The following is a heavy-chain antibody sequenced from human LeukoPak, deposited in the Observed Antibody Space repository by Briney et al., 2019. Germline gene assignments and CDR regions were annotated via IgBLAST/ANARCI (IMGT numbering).Heavy chain of an antibody. D-gene: IGHD3-22*01. CDR3: AREAGYYDPLNDAFDI. Sequence: PGGSLRLSCAASGFTFSSYAMHWVRQAPGKGLEWVAVISYDGSNKYYADSVKGRFTISRDNSKNTLYLQMSSLRAEDTAVYYCAREAGYYDPLNDAFDIWGQGTMVTVSS. CDR2: ISYDGSNK. J-gene: IGHJ3*02. V-gene: IGHV3-30*04. CDR1: GFTFSSYA.